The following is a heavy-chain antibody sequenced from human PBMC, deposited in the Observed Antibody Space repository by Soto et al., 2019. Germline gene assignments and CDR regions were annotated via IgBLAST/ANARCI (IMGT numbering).Heavy chain of an antibody. Sequence: QVQLVQSGDEVRKPGSSVKVSCKASGYIFVNSGITWVRQAPGQGLEWMGWISPYSGNTHYASKVQGRLTMTTDTSTSTAYMELGSLTYDDTAVYCCEMVDNYVTPTPQDVWGQGTTVTVSS. CDR3: EMVDNYVTPTPQDV. CDR2: ISPYSGNT. J-gene: IGHJ6*02. CDR1: GYIFVNSG. V-gene: IGHV1-18*01. D-gene: IGHD3-16*01.